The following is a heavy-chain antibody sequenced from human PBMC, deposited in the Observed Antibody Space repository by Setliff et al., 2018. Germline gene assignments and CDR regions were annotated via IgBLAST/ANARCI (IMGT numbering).Heavy chain of an antibody. CDR1: GASISRTSYY. D-gene: IGHD3-3*01. CDR3: ARQKYWSGYYGEGYYYYMDV. Sequence: SETLSLTCNVSGASISRTSYYWGWIRQSPGKGVEWIASVSFSGRNHYSPSLKSRVTIFADTSKNQFSLLLNSVTAADTAVYYCARQKYWSGYYGEGYYYYMDVWGKGTTVTVSS. V-gene: IGHV4-39*01. CDR2: VSFSGRN. J-gene: IGHJ6*03.